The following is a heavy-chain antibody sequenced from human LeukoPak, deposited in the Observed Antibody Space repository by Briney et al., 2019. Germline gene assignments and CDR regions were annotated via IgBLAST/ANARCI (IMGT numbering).Heavy chain of an antibody. CDR2: ITFSSSII. Sequence: GGSLRLSCVASGFTFSSYSMNWVRQAPGRGLEWVSYITFSSSIIYYADSVKGRFTISRDNAKKALYLQMNSLRAKDTAVYYCARDRLHYGEYEKTFDYWGQGTLVSVSS. D-gene: IGHD4-17*01. CDR3: ARDRLHYGEYEKTFDY. CDR1: GFTFSSYS. V-gene: IGHV3-48*01. J-gene: IGHJ4*02.